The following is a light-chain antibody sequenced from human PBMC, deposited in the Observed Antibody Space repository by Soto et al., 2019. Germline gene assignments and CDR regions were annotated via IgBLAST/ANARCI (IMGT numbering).Light chain of an antibody. J-gene: IGLJ3*02. V-gene: IGLV2-14*01. CDR2: EVS. CDR3: SAYTTNKTRV. CDR1: PSDVDDNNY. Sequence: QSVLSQPASVSGSPGQTITISCTGPPSDVDDNNYVSWYQQHPGTAPKLLIYEVSYRPSGVSDRFSGSQSDNTASLTISGLQADDEAEYYCSAYTTNKTRVFGGGTKLTVL.